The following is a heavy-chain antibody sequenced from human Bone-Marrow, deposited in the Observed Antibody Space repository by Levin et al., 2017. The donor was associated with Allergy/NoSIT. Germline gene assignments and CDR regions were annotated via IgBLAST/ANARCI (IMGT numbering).Heavy chain of an antibody. CDR2: ISFDASQE. D-gene: IGHD2-21*02. V-gene: IGHV3-30*18. CDR3: AKIGDCSSGVCFWEILHDAFDV. J-gene: IGHJ3*01. CDR1: GFTFNKFG. Sequence: GGSLRLSCAASGFTFNKFGMHWVRQGPGKGLEWVAVISFDASQEYYADSVKGRFTISRDNSKNTLYLQMNSLRPEDTAVYFCAKIGDCSSGVCFWEILHDAFDVWGQGTMVSVSS.